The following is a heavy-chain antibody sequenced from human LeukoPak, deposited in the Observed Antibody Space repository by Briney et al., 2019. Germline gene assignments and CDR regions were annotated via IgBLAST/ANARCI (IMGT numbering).Heavy chain of an antibody. J-gene: IGHJ5*02. V-gene: IGHV1-8*03. CDR3: ARGRSRENWFDP. CDR2: MNPNSGNT. Sequence: ASVKVSCKASGYTFTSYDINWVRQATGQGLEWMGWMNPNSGNTGYAQKFQGRVTITRNTSISTAYMELSSLRSEDTAVYYCARGRSRENWFDPWDQGTLVTVSS. CDR1: GYTFTSYD.